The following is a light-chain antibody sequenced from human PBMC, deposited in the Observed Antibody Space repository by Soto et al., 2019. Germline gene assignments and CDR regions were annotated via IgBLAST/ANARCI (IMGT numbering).Light chain of an antibody. V-gene: IGKV1-27*01. CDR2: AAS. Sequence: DFQMTQSPSSLSASVGDRVTITCRASQDISDHLAWYQQKPGKVPNLLIYAASTLQSGVPSRFSGGGSGTDFTLTISSLQAEDVATYYCLKYNTTPRTFGQGTKVELK. CDR1: QDISDH. CDR3: LKYNTTPRT. J-gene: IGKJ1*01.